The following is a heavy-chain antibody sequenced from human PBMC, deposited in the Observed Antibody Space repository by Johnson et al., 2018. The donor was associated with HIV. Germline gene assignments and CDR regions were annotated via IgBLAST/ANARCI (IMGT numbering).Heavy chain of an antibody. CDR3: AREPRGPSSGSRTPDAFDI. J-gene: IGHJ3*02. CDR2: ISYDGSNK. CDR1: GLTFSSYA. D-gene: IGHD3-10*01. V-gene: IGHV3-30-3*01. Sequence: QVQLVESGGGVVQPGRSLRLSCAASGLTFSSYAMHWVRQAPGKGLEWVAVISYDGSNKYYADSVKGRFTISRDNSKNTLYLQMNSLRAEDTAVYYCAREPRGPSSGSRTPDAFDIWGQGTMVTVSS.